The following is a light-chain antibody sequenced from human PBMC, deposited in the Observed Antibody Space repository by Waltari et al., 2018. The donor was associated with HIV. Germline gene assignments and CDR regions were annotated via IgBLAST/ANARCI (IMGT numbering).Light chain of an antibody. J-gene: IGLJ2*01. CDR1: SPNIGSNY. CDR3: AAWDDSLNGPV. V-gene: IGLV1-44*01. CDR2: SND. Sequence: QSVLTQPPSASGTPGQRVTISCSGRSPNIGSNYVNWDQQLPGTAPKLLIYSNDQRPSGVPDRFSGSKSGTSASLAISGLQSGDEADYYCAAWDDSLNGPVFGGGTKLTVL.